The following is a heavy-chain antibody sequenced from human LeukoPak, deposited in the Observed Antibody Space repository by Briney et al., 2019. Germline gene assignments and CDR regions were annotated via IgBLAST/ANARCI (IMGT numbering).Heavy chain of an antibody. CDR1: GFTFSSYA. CDR2: ISYDGSNK. V-gene: IGHV3-30-3*01. Sequence: GGSLRLSCAASGFTFSSYAMHWVRQAPGKGLEWVAVISYDGSNKYYADSVKGRFTISRDNSKNTLYLQMNSLRAEDTAVYYCAREGPWLLDYYYYMDVWGKGTTVTVSS. D-gene: IGHD3-22*01. J-gene: IGHJ6*03. CDR3: AREGPWLLDYYYYMDV.